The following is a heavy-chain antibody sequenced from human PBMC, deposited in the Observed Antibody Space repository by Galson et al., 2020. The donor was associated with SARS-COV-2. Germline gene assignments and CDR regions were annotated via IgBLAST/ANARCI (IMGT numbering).Heavy chain of an antibody. CDR3: ARTTYYDILPGYYYFDY. V-gene: IGHV3-9*01. CDR1: GFTFDDYA. D-gene: IGHD3-9*01. Sequence: SLKISCAASGFTFDDYAMHWVRQAPGKGPEWVSSISWNSDSIGYADSVKGRFTISRDNAKNSLYLQMNSLRSEDTALYYCARTTYYDILPGYYYFDYWGQGALVTVSS. J-gene: IGHJ4*02. CDR2: ISWNSDSI.